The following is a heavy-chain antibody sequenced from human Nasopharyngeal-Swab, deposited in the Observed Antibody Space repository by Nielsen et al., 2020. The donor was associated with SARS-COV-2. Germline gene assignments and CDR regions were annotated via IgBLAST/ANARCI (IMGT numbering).Heavy chain of an antibody. CDR1: GYTFTSYG. J-gene: IGHJ6*02. CDR2: ISAYNGNT. Sequence: ASVKVSCKASGYTFTSYGISWVRQAPGQGLEWMGWISAYNGNTNYAQKLQGRVTMTTDTSTSTAYMELRSLRSDDTAVYYCARDRGAVARNYYYYGMDVWGQGTTVTVSS. D-gene: IGHD6-19*01. V-gene: IGHV1-18*01. CDR3: ARDRGAVARNYYYYGMDV.